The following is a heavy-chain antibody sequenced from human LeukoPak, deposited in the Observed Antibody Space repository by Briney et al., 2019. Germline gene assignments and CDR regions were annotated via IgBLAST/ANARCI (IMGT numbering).Heavy chain of an antibody. V-gene: IGHV3-11*06. D-gene: IGHD3-10*01. CDR3: AMVRGVKAY. CDR2: ITSSSSYI. CDR1: GFTFSDYF. Sequence: GGSLRLSCAASGFTFSDYFMSWISQAPGKGLEWVSYITSSSSYIYYADSVKGRFTISRDNAKNSLYLQMNSLRAEDTAVYYCAMVRGVKAYWGQGTLVTVSS. J-gene: IGHJ4*02.